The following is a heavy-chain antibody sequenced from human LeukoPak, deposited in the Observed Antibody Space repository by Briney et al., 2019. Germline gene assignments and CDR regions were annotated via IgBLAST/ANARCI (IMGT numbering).Heavy chain of an antibody. J-gene: IGHJ3*02. V-gene: IGHV3-21*01. CDR1: GFTLSDYW. CDR3: ARDIRIVGATPDAFDI. CDR2: ISSGSSAI. D-gene: IGHD1-26*01. Sequence: GGSLRLACAASGFTLSDYWMHWVRQAPGKGLEWVSIISSGSSAIFSADALKGRFTISRDDAKNLLYLDMNSLRAEDTAVYYCARDIRIVGATPDAFDIWGQGTMVTVSS.